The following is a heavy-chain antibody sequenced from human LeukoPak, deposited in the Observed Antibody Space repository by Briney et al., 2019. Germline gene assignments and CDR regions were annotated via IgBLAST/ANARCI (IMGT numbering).Heavy chain of an antibody. CDR2: INHSGST. J-gene: IGHJ4*02. D-gene: IGHD3-16*02. CDR3: ARLRFMITFGGVIVYFDY. CDR1: GFTFSSYA. Sequence: GSLRLSCAASGFTFSSYAMSWVRQAPGKGLEWIGEINHSGSTNYNPSLKSRVTISVDTSKNQFSLKLSSVTAADTAVYYCARLRFMITFGGVIVYFDYWGQGTLVTVSS. V-gene: IGHV4-34*01.